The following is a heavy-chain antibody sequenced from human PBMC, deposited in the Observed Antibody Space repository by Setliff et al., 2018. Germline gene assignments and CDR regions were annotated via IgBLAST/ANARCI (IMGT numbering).Heavy chain of an antibody. CDR2: INPGGGSA. CDR3: GRAGVAAADRKGLLDH. CDR1: GYTLSRHY. Sequence: ASVKVSCKATGYTLSRHYMHWVRQAPGHGLEWMGIINPGGGSASIVEKFQGRVTMTSDTSTSTVYLDLSGLTSEDTAVYYCGRAGVAAADRKGLLDHWGQGTLVTVSS. J-gene: IGHJ1*01. D-gene: IGHD6-13*01. V-gene: IGHV1-46*01.